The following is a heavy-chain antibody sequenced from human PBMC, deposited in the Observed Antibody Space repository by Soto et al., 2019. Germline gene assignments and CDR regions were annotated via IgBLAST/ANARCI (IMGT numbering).Heavy chain of an antibody. CDR3: ATSLGYTSGWEFDY. V-gene: IGHV1-18*01. Sequence: QVQLVQSGAEVKKPGASVKVSCKASGYAFASYGINWVRQAPGQGLEWMGWISPHNGNTNYEQNLQGRVTMTTDTSTSTAFMDLRSLSSDDTAVYYCATSLGYTSGWEFDYWGQGTLVTVSS. CDR2: ISPHNGNT. CDR1: GYAFASYG. D-gene: IGHD6-19*01. J-gene: IGHJ4*02.